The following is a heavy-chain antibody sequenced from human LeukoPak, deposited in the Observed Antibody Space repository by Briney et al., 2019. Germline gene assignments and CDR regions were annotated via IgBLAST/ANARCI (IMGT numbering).Heavy chain of an antibody. V-gene: IGHV4-4*07. CDR3: VRDDPECFDP. CDR2: IYSSGTN. Sequence: PSETLSLTCSVSGGSISTYSWSWLRQPAGKGLEWIGRIYSSGTNYYNPSLKSRVTMSLDTSRKQVSLEVRSVTAADTAVYYCVRDDPECFDPWGQGTLVTVSS. CDR1: GGSISTYS. J-gene: IGHJ5*02. D-gene: IGHD3-3*01.